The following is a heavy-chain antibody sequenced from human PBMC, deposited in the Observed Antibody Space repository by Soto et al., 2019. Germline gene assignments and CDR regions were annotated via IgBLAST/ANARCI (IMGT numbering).Heavy chain of an antibody. J-gene: IGHJ4*02. CDR3: ARGTRALITSFFDY. V-gene: IGHV4-59*03. Sequence: SETLSLTCSVSGDAISNYYWSWIRQTPGRGLEWIGCVHESGSTDYNPSLRGRVIISLHTSKSQFSLRLRSATAADTATYYCARGTRALITSFFDYWGQGIPVTVSS. D-gene: IGHD1-20*01. CDR2: VHESGST. CDR1: GDAISNYY.